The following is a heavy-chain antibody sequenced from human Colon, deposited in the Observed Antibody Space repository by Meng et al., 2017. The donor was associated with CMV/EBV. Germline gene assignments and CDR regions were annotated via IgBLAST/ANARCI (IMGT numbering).Heavy chain of an antibody. J-gene: IGHJ6*02. CDR1: GFTFSDYG. Sequence: LSLTCAASGFTFSDYGIHWVRQAPGKGLEWVAFIRYDGNDKYYGDSVKGRFTISRDNSKNTLYLQMNSLRPEDTAVYYCAKHIRQLIKYYFYGMNVWGQGTTVTVSS. V-gene: IGHV3-30*02. D-gene: IGHD6-6*01. CDR2: IRYDGNDK. CDR3: AKHIRQLIKYYFYGMNV.